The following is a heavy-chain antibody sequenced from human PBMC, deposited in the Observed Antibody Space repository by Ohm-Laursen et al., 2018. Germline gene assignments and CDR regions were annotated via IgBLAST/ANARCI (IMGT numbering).Heavy chain of an antibody. D-gene: IGHD3-22*01. CDR1: GFTFSSYG. V-gene: IGHV3-30*03. CDR3: ARDYDSSGYYIDY. CDR2: ISYDGSNK. Sequence: SLRLSCAASGFTFSSYGMHWVRQAPGKGLEWVAVISYDGSNKYYADSVKDRFTISRDNSKNTLYLQMNSLRAEDTAVYYCARDYDSSGYYIDYWGQGTLVTVSS. J-gene: IGHJ4*02.